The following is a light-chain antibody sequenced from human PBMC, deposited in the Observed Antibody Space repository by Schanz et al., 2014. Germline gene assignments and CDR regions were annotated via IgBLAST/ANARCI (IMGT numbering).Light chain of an antibody. J-gene: IGLJ1*01. CDR2: DVS. Sequence: QSALTQPASVSGSPGQSITISCTGTSSDVGGYNYVTWYQQYPGKAPKVIIYDVSDRPSGVSNRFSGSKSGNTASLTISGLQAEDEADYYCCSYAGSYYVFGTGTKLTVL. CDR1: SSDVGGYNY. V-gene: IGLV2-14*03. CDR3: CSYAGSYYV.